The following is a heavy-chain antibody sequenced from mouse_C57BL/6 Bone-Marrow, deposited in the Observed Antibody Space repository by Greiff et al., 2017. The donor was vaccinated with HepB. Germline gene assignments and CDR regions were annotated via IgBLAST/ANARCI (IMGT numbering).Heavy chain of an antibody. V-gene: IGHV5-6*02. CDR1: GFTFSSYG. Sequence: DVQLQESGGDLVKPGGSLKLSCAASGFTFSSYGMSWVRQTPDKRLEWVATISSGGSYTYYPDSVKGRFTISRDNAKNTLYLKMSSLKSEDTAMYYCARRGYGSSAWFAYWGQGTLVTVSA. CDR3: ARRGYGSSAWFAY. J-gene: IGHJ3*01. CDR2: ISSGGSYT. D-gene: IGHD1-1*01.